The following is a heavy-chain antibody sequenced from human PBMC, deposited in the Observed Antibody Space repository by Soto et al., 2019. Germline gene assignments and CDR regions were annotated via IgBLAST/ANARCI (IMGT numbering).Heavy chain of an antibody. CDR2: IHPSGDT. CDR1: SGSFSSYY. J-gene: IGHJ5*02. V-gene: IGHV4-34*02. CDR3: SIGRDPHKWVRT. Sequence: QVQLQQWGAGLLKPSETLSLTCAVHSGSFSSYYCTWTRQPPGKGLAWIGEIHPSGDTDYNSSLSNRVTISLDTSKSQFSLRLTSVTAADTAVYFCSIGRDPHKWVRTWGQGTLVTVSP. D-gene: IGHD2-8*01.